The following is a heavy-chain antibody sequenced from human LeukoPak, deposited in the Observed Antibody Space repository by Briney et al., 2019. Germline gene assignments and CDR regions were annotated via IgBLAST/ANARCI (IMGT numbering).Heavy chain of an antibody. CDR1: GFTVSNND. Sequence: PGGSLRLSCAASGFTVSNNDMCWVRQAPGKGLEWVSVIYSGGNTNYADSVKGRFIISRDNLKNTLFLQMNSLRAEDRAVYYCARAFQYGSGSYPYSLWGQGTLVTVSS. D-gene: IGHD3-10*01. CDR3: ARAFQYGSGSYPYSL. V-gene: IGHV3-66*01. J-gene: IGHJ4*02. CDR2: IYSGGNT.